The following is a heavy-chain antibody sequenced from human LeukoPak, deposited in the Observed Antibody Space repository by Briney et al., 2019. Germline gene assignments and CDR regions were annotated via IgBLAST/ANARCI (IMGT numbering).Heavy chain of an antibody. CDR3: ARTISDDITISTFDY. J-gene: IGHJ4*02. V-gene: IGHV3-7*01. CDR2: IKQDGSEK. Sequence: GGSLRLSCAASGFTFSSYWMSWVRQAPGKGLEWVANIKQDGSEKYYVDSVKGRFTISRDNAKNSLYLQMNSLRAEDTAVYYCARTISDDITISTFDYWGQGTLVTVSS. CDR1: GFTFSSYW. D-gene: IGHD1-14*01.